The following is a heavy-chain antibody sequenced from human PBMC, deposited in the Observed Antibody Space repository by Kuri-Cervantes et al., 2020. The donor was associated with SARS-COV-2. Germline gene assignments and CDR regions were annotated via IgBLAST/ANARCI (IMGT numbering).Heavy chain of an antibody. Sequence: GESLKISCAASGFTFSDYYMSWIRQAPGKGLEWVSYISSSGSTIYYADSVKGRFTISRDNAKNSLYLQMNSLRAEDTAVHYCARGGSYYQAFDYWGQGTLVTVSS. CDR2: ISSSGSTI. CDR3: ARGGSYYQAFDY. V-gene: IGHV3-11*04. CDR1: GFTFSDYY. D-gene: IGHD1-26*01. J-gene: IGHJ4*02.